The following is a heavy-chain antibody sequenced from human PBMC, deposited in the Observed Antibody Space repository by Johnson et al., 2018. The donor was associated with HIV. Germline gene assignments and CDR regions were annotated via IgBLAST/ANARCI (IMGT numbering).Heavy chain of an antibody. CDR3: ARGLELYLDLGWEDALDI. J-gene: IGHJ3*02. CDR1: GFTFSSYS. CDR2: ISFDGYNK. D-gene: IGHD1-26*01. V-gene: IGHV3-30-3*01. Sequence: VQLVESGGGVVQPGRSLRLSCAASGFTFSSYSVHWVRQAPGKGLEWVAVISFDGYNKYYADSVKGRFTISRDSSEKTLYLQMNSLRPEDTAVYYCARGLELYLDLGWEDALDIWGQGTMVTVSS.